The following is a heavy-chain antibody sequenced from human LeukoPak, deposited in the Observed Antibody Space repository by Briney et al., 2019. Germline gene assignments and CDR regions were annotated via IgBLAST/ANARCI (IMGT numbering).Heavy chain of an antibody. Sequence: GESLKISCKGSGYSFTSRWISWVRQMPGKGLEWMGRIDPSDSYTNYSPSFQGHVTISADKSISTAYLQWSSLKASDTAMYYCASDGVVVSATPYFQHWGQGTLVTVSS. CDR2: IDPSDSYT. V-gene: IGHV5-10-1*01. D-gene: IGHD2-15*01. CDR1: GYSFTSRW. CDR3: ASDGVVVSATPYFQH. J-gene: IGHJ1*01.